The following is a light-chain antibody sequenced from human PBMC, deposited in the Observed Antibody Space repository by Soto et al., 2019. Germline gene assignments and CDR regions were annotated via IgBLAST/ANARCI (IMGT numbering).Light chain of an antibody. J-gene: IGKJ4*01. Sequence: DIQLTQSPSSLSASVGDIVTITCLVSQGISSYLNWYQHKPGKAPKLLIYATSTLQSGVPARFSGSGSGTEFTLTISTLQAEDFATYFCQESYSTPAVSFGGGTKVDTK. CDR1: QGISSY. CDR3: QESYSTPAVS. V-gene: IGKV1-39*01. CDR2: ATS.